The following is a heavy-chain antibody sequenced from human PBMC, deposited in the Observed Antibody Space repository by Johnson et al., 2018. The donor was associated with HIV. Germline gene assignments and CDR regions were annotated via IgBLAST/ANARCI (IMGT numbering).Heavy chain of an antibody. CDR1: GFTFSAYW. J-gene: IGHJ3*02. V-gene: IGHV3-20*04. CDR3: ARATWSDDAFDI. Sequence: MLLVESGGGLVQPGGSLRLSCAASGFTFSAYWMTWVRQAPGKGLEWVSGINWNGGRTGYADSVKGRFTISRDNARNSLYLQMNSLRAEDTALYYCARATWSDDAFDIWGQGTMVTVSS. CDR2: INWNGGRT. D-gene: IGHD2-8*01.